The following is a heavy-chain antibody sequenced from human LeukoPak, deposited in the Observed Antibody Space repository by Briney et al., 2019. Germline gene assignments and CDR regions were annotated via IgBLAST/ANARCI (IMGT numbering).Heavy chain of an antibody. CDR2: INHSGST. CDR1: GGSFSGYY. Sequence: PSETLSLTCAVYGGSFSGYYWSWIRQPPGKGLEWIGEINHSGSTNYNPSLKSRVTISVDTSKNQFSLKLSSVTAADTAVYYCARGLLLARGGANYGMDVWDQGTTITVSS. V-gene: IGHV4-34*01. CDR3: ARGLLLARGGANYGMDV. D-gene: IGHD1-26*01. J-gene: IGHJ6*02.